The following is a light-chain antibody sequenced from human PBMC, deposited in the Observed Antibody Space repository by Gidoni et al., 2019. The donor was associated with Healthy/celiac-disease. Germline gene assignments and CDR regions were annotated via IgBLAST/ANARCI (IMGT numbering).Light chain of an antibody. CDR3: QAWDSSTVV. Sequence: SYELPQPPSVSVSPGQTASITCSGDKLGDKYDCWYQQKQGQSPVLVIYQDSKRPSGIPERFSGSNSGNTATLTISGTQAMDEADYYCQAWDSSTVVFGGGTKLTVL. V-gene: IGLV3-1*01. CDR2: QDS. J-gene: IGLJ2*01. CDR1: KLGDKY.